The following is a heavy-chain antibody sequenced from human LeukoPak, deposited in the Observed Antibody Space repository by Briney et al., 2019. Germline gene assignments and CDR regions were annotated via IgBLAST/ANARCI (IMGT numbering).Heavy chain of an antibody. J-gene: IGHJ4*02. CDR3: ARAPPSWVTAMGQFDY. D-gene: IGHD5-18*01. V-gene: IGHV4-59*01. CDR2: IYYSGST. CDR1: GGSISSYY. Sequence: SETLSLTCTVSGGSISSYYWSWIRQPPGKGLEWIGYIYYSGSTNYNPSLKSRVTISVDTSKNQFSLKLSSVTAADTAVYYCARAPPSWVTAMGQFDYWGQGTLVTVSS.